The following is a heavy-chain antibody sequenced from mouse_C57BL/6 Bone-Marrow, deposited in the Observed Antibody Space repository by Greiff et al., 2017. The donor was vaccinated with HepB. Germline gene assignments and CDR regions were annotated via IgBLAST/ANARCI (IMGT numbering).Heavy chain of an antibody. D-gene: IGHD1-1*01. CDR2: ISYDGSN. CDR1: GYSITSGYY. J-gene: IGHJ4*01. CDR3: AREGLLITTVRGVYAMDY. V-gene: IGHV3-6*01. Sequence: EVQLQESGPGLVKPSQSLSLTCSVPGYSITSGYYWNWIRQFPGNKLEWMGYISYDGSNNYNPSLKNRISITRDTSKNQFFLKLNSVTTEDTATYYCAREGLLITTVRGVYAMDYWGQGTSVTVSS.